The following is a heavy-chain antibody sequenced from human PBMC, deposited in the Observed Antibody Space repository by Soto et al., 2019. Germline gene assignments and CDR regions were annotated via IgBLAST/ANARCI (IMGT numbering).Heavy chain of an antibody. CDR2: INGRGNYI. CDR3: AREDGIVGATSAFDY. J-gene: IGHJ4*02. D-gene: IGHD1-26*01. CDR1: GFTFSTYN. V-gene: IGHV3-21*01. Sequence: AGGSLRLSCAASGFTFSTYNMNWVRQAPGKGLEWVSSINGRGNYIYYEDSVKGRFTISRDNAKKSLYLQMNSLRAEDTAVYYCAREDGIVGATSAFDYWGQGTLVTVSS.